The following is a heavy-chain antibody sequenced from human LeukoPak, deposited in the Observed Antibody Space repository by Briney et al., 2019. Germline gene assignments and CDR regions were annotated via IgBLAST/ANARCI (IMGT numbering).Heavy chain of an antibody. CDR1: GFTFSGSA. D-gene: IGHD5-12*01. V-gene: IGHV3-73*01. CDR3: TRLFRDGYNAH. Sequence: SGGSLRLSCAASGFTFSGSAMHWVRQASGKGLEWVGRIRSKANSYATAYAASVKGRFTISRDDSKNTAYLQMNSLKTEDTAVYYCTRLFRDGYNAHWGQGTLVTVSS. CDR2: IRSKANSYAT. J-gene: IGHJ4*02.